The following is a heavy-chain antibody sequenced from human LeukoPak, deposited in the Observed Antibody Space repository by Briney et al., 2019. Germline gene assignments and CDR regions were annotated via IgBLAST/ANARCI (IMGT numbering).Heavy chain of an antibody. CDR3: ARGYCTSTSCPGGFDY. CDR1: GYTFANYG. J-gene: IGHJ4*02. D-gene: IGHD2-2*01. Sequence: ASVTVSCTASGYTFANYGITWVRQAPGQGLEWMGWISVYNGNTNYAQNLQGRVTMTTDTSTSTAYMELRSLRSDDTAVYYCARGYCTSTSCPGGFDYWGQGTLVTVSS. CDR2: ISVYNGNT. V-gene: IGHV1-18*01.